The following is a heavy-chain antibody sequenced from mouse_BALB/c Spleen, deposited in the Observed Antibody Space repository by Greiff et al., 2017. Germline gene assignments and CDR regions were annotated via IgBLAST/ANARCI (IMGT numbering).Heavy chain of an antibody. J-gene: IGHJ4*01. V-gene: IGHV2-9*02. CDR1: GFSLTSYG. D-gene: IGHD1-1*01. CDR3: ARVYYYGSSYPYYYAMDY. Sequence: QVQLQQSGPGLVAPSQSLSITCTVSGFSLTSYGVHWVRQPPGKGLEWLGVIWAGGSTNYNSALMSRLSISKDNSKSQVFLKMNSLQTDDTAMYYCARVYYYGSSYPYYYAMDYWGQGTSVTVSS. CDR2: IWAGGST.